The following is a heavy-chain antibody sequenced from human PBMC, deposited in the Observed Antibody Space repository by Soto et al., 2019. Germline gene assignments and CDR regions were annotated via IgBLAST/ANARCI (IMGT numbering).Heavy chain of an antibody. CDR1: GGTFSSYA. CDR3: ASYYGDHYYYYGMDV. J-gene: IGHJ6*02. CDR2: IIPIFGTA. D-gene: IGHD4-17*01. V-gene: IGHV1-69*13. Sequence: ASVKVSCKASGGTFSSYAISWVRQAPGQGLEWMGGIIPIFGTANYAQKFQGRVTITADESTSTAYMELSSLRSEDTAVYYCASYYGDHYYYYGMDVWGQGTTVTVSS.